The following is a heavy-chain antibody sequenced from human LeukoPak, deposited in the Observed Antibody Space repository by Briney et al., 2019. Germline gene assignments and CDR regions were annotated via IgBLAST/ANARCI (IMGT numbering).Heavy chain of an antibody. Sequence: GGSLRLSCAASGFTFSSYAMSWVRQAPGKGLEWVSAISGSGGSTYYADSVKGRFAISRDNSKNTLYLQMNSLRAEDTAVYYCARELLDSSGYDYCGQGTLVTVSS. V-gene: IGHV3-23*01. J-gene: IGHJ4*02. D-gene: IGHD3-22*01. CDR2: ISGSGGST. CDR3: ARELLDSSGYDY. CDR1: GFTFSSYA.